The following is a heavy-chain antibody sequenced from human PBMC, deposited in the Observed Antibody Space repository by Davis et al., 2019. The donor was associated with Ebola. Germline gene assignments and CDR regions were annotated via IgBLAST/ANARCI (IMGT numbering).Heavy chain of an antibody. CDR3: AKGGRLQKTDY. V-gene: IGHV3-21*04. J-gene: IGHJ4*02. Sequence: GESLKISCAASAFTFSSYSMNWVRQAPGKGLDSVSSIRCSSSYIYYADSVKGRFTISRDNSDNTLYLQLNNLRGDDTAIYYCAKGGRLQKTDYWGQGTLVTVSS. D-gene: IGHD1-1*01. CDR2: IRCSSSYI. CDR1: AFTFSSYS.